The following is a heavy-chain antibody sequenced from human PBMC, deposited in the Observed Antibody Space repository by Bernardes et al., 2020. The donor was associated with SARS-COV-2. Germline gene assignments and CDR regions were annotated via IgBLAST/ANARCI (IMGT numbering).Heavy chain of an antibody. Sequence: GGSLRLSCATSGFTFSDYGMHWGRQAPGKGLEWVTYIQFSGSARYYADSVKGRFSISRDNSKNTLYLQMNSLRPEDTAVYYCVRGTYYHYGMDVWGQGTTVTVS. CDR2: IQFSGSAR. V-gene: IGHV3-30*02. CDR3: VRGTYYHYGMDV. CDR1: GFTFSDYG. J-gene: IGHJ6*02.